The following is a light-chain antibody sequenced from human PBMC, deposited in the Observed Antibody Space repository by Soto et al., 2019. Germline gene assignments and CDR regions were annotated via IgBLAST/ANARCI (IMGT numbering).Light chain of an antibody. CDR2: DNN. J-gene: IGLJ2*01. Sequence: QSVLTQPPSVSAAPGQKVTISCSGSSSNIGKSYVSWYQQFPGTAPNLLIYDNNKRPSGIPDRFSGSKSGTSATLGITGLQTGDEADYYCGTWDSSLTAVVFGGGTKLTVL. CDR3: GTWDSSLTAVV. CDR1: SSNIGKSY. V-gene: IGLV1-51*01.